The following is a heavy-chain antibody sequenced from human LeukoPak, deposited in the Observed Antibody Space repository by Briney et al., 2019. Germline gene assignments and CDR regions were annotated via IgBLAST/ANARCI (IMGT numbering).Heavy chain of an antibody. D-gene: IGHD4-17*01. Sequence: PSETLSLTCTVSGGSISSSSYYWGWLRQPPGKGLEWIGSTYYSGTNHYNPSLKSRVTISVDTSKNQFSLKLRSVTAADTAVYYCGRDYGDYPYWYFDPWGRGTVVTVSS. CDR2: TYYSGTN. CDR1: GGSISSSSYY. J-gene: IGHJ2*01. V-gene: IGHV4-39*01. CDR3: GRDYGDYPYWYFDP.